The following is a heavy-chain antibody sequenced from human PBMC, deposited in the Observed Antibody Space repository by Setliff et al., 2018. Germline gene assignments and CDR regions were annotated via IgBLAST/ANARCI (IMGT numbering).Heavy chain of an antibody. CDR3: ARDASSLGGDYGDANWYFDL. J-gene: IGHJ2*01. D-gene: IGHD4-17*01. Sequence: SVKVSCKASGGTFSSYAISWVRQAPGRGLEWMGGIIPIFGTANYAQKFQGRVTITTDESTSTAYMELSSLRSEDTAVYYCARDASSLGGDYGDANWYFDLWGRGTLVTVSS. CDR1: GGTFSSYA. CDR2: IIPIFGTA. V-gene: IGHV1-69*05.